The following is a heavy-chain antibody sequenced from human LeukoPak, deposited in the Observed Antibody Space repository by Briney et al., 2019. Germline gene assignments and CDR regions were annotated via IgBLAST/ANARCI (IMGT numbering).Heavy chain of an antibody. V-gene: IGHV4-31*03. CDR3: AGSEAPITPPPYGMGV. CDR1: GDSINSGGYC. J-gene: IGHJ6*02. CDR2: IYTSGNT. D-gene: IGHD3-10*01. Sequence: SETLSLTCTLSGDSINSGGYCWNWFRQLPGKGLEWIGYIYTSGNTFYNPSLKSRVIISVDTSKNQFSLELSSVTAADTALYYCAGSEAPITPPPYGMGVWGQGTKVTVSS.